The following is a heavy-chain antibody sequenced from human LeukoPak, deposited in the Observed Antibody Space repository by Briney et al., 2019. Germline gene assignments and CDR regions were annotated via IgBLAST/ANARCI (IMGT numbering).Heavy chain of an antibody. J-gene: IGHJ4*02. CDR1: GFTFSSYG. V-gene: IGHV3-33*06. CDR3: AKEDRIVGATLFVY. CDR2: IWYDGSNK. Sequence: PGRSLRLSCAASGFTFSSYGMHWVRQAPGKGLEWVAVIWYDGSNKYYADSVKGRFTISRDNSKNTLYLQMNSLRAEDTAVYYCAKEDRIVGATLFVYWGQGTLVTVSS. D-gene: IGHD1-26*01.